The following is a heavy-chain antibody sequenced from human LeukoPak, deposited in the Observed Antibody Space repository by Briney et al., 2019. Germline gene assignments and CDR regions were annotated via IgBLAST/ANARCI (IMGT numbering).Heavy chain of an antibody. D-gene: IGHD1-26*01. CDR1: GGSISNSHY. CDR3: ARHGLGESSFVDY. V-gene: IGHV4-39*01. J-gene: IGHJ4*02. Sequence: KPSETLSLTCTVSGGSISNSHYWGWIRQPPGKGLEWIGSVYYSGNTYYKPSLRSRVTISVDTSKSQFSLKLSSVTAADTAVYYCARHGLGESSFVDYWGQGTLVTVSS. CDR2: VYYSGNT.